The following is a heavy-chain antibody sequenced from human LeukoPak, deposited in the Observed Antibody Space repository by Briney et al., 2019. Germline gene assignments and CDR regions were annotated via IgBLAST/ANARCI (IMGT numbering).Heavy chain of an antibody. Sequence: SETLSLTCAVYGGSFSGYYWSWIRQPPGKGLEWIGEINHSGSTNYNPSLKSRVTISVDTSKNQFSLKLSSVTAADTAVYYCARLDMAVAGNRWFDPWGQGTLVTVSS. V-gene: IGHV4-34*01. J-gene: IGHJ5*02. CDR3: ARLDMAVAGNRWFDP. CDR1: GGSFSGYY. D-gene: IGHD6-19*01. CDR2: INHSGST.